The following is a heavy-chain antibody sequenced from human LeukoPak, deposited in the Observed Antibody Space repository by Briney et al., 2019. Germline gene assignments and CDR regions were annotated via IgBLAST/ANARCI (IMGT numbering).Heavy chain of an antibody. V-gene: IGHV3-66*02. CDR3: ARDQSGFLEWPF. CDR1: GFSVSSNY. CDR2: IYSGGST. D-gene: IGHD3-3*01. J-gene: IGHJ4*02. Sequence: GGSLRLSCAASGFSVSSNYMNWVRPAPGRGLEWVSVIYSGGSTYYADSVKGRFTFPRDNSKNTLYFQMNSRRAEDTAVYYSARDQSGFLEWPFWGQGTLVTVSS.